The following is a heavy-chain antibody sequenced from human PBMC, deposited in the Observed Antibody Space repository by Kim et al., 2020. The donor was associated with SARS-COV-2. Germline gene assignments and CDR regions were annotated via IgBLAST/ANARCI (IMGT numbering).Heavy chain of an antibody. CDR3: ASVKLGRGGSISDGGFDY. V-gene: IGHV1-2*02. CDR1: EYIFTDYF. Sequence: ASVKVSCTTSEYIFTDYFIHWVRQAPGQGFEWIGWINPNSGDTNYAQSFQGRVTMTKDTSIKTVYMELSGLRFDDTAIYYCASVKLGRGGSISDGGFDYWVQGTLVPVSS. D-gene: IGHD6-13*01. CDR2: INPNSGDT. J-gene: IGHJ4*02.